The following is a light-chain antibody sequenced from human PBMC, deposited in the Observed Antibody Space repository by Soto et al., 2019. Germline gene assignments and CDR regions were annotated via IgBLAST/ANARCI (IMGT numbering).Light chain of an antibody. CDR1: SSDIGNYIY. Sequence: QSALTQPPSASGSPGQSVTISCTGTSSDIGNYIYVSWYQQHPGKAPKLIIYEVSRWTSGVPDRFSGSKSGNTASRTISGRQADDEADYYCSSSAGSKTVFGTGTKLTVL. J-gene: IGLJ1*01. V-gene: IGLV2-8*01. CDR2: EVS. CDR3: SSSAGSKTV.